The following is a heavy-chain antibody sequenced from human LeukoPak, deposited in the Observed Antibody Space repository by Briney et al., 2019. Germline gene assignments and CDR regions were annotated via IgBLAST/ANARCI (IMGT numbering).Heavy chain of an antibody. CDR3: MRGGDPPR. V-gene: IGHV4-4*07. J-gene: IGHJ4*02. CDR1: GGSISSYY. Sequence: SETLSLTCTVSGGSISSYYWNWIRQPAGNGLEWIGHISASGSTNYNPSLQSRVTMSVDTSNNQFSLKLSSLTAADTAVYYCMRGGDPPRWGQGTLVTVSS. CDR2: ISASGST. D-gene: IGHD5-12*01.